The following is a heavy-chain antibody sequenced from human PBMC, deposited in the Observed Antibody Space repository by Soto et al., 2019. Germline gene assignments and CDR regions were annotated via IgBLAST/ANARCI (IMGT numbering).Heavy chain of an antibody. J-gene: IGHJ4*02. Sequence: QVELVQSGPEVKKPGSSVKVSCKASGVTFSSYAINWVRQAPDQGLEWIGGIIHIIDTTNYAQKFQGRVKVAADESTRTTYMELSSLRSEETAVYYCVRGRDGHNSYYFDHWGPGTQVAVSS. CDR1: GVTFSSYA. V-gene: IGHV1-69*01. CDR3: VRGRDGHNSYYFDH. CDR2: IIHIIDTT.